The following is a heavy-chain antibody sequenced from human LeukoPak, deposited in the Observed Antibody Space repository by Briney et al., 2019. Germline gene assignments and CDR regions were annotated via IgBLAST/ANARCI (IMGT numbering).Heavy chain of an antibody. CDR1: GFTFSSYS. D-gene: IGHD6-13*01. J-gene: IGHJ6*03. V-gene: IGHV3-21*01. CDR2: ISSSSSYI. CDR3: ARISSTAAGTSYHYYYYMDV. Sequence: GGSLRLSCAASGFTFSSYSMNWVRQAPGKGLEWVSSISSSSSYIYYADSVKGRFTISRDNAKNSLYLQMNSLRAEDTAVYYCARISSTAAGTSYHYYYYMDVWGKGTTVTVSS.